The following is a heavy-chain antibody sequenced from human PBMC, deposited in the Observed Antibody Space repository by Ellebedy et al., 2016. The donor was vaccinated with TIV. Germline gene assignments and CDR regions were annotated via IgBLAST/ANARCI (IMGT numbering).Heavy chain of an antibody. J-gene: IGHJ4*02. CDR2: IIPFLGIL. CDR1: GGSFSNYA. CDR3: ALGYTSGWYVAADN. D-gene: IGHD6-19*01. Sequence: AASVKVSCKASGGSFSNYAISWVRQAPGQGLEWMGRIIPFLGILNYAQKFQGRVTITADISTSTAYMELSSLRSDDTAVFFCALGYTSGWYVAADNWGQGTLVTVSS. V-gene: IGHV1-69*04.